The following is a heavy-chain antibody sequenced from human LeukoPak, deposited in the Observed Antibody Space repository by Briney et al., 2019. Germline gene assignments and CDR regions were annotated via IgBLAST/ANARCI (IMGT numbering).Heavy chain of an antibody. Sequence: GGSLRLSCAASGFTFDDYAMHWVRQAPGKGLEWVSGISWNSGSIGYADSVKGRFTISRDNAKNSLYLQMNSLRAEDTALYYCAKDASIAVAGIDYWGQGTLVTVSS. D-gene: IGHD6-19*01. V-gene: IGHV3-9*01. CDR3: AKDASIAVAGIDY. J-gene: IGHJ4*02. CDR2: ISWNSGSI. CDR1: GFTFDDYA.